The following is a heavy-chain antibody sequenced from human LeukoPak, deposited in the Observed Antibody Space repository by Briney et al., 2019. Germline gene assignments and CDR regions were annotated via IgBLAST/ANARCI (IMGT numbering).Heavy chain of an antibody. V-gene: IGHV4-4*02. CDR3: ARGIEDYYDSSGYFHY. J-gene: IGHJ4*02. Sequence: PSETLSLTCAVSGGSISSSNWWSWVRQPPGKGLEWIGEIYHSGSTNYNPSLKSRVTISVDKSKNQFSLKLSSVTAADTAVYYCARGIEDYYDSSGYFHYWGQGTLVTVSS. CDR2: IYHSGST. CDR1: GGSISSSNW. D-gene: IGHD3-22*01.